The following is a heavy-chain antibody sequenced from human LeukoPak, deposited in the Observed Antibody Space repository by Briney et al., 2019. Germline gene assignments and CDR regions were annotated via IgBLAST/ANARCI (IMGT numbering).Heavy chain of an antibody. CDR1: GGSISSYY. CDR3: ARVRIAVAGTEGTYFDY. V-gene: IGHV4-59*01. D-gene: IGHD6-19*01. J-gene: IGHJ4*02. CDR2: IYYSGST. Sequence: SETLSLTCTVSGGSISSYYWSWIRQPPGKGLEWIGYIYYSGSTNYNPSLKSRVTISVDTSKNQFSLKLSSVTAADTAVYYCARVRIAVAGTEGTYFDYWGQGTLVTVSS.